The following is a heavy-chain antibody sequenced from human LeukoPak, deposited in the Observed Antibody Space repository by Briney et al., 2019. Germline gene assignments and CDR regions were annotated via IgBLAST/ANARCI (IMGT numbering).Heavy chain of an antibody. D-gene: IGHD4-11*01. J-gene: IGHJ6*03. CDR2: VDHTGST. CDR1: GGSISSYY. CDR3: ARGRVSSSTWYSTYYYFFYMDL. V-gene: IGHV4-59*01. Sequence: SETLSLTCTVSGGSISSYYWSWIRQPPGKGLEWIGYVDHTGSTKFNPSLNGRVSISRDTSNNFFSLRLRSVTAADTALYFCARGRVSSSTWYSTYYYFFYMDLWGKGTTVTVSS.